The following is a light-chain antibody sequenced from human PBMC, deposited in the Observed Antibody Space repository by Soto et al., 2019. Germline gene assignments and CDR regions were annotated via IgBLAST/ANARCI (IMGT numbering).Light chain of an antibody. J-gene: IGKJ2*01. Sequence: EIVLTQSPGTLSLSPGERATLSCRVSQSVSSSYLAWYQQKPGQAPRLLIYGASARATGIPDRFSGSGSGTAFTLTISRLEPEDSAVYYCQQYGSSALYTFGQGTKLEIK. CDR2: GAS. CDR3: QQYGSSALYT. CDR1: QSVSSSY. V-gene: IGKV3-20*01.